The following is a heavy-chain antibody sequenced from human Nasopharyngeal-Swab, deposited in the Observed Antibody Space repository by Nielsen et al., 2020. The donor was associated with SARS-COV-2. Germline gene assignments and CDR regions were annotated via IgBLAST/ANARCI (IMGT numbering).Heavy chain of an antibody. V-gene: IGHV3-23*01. CDR1: GFSFSEYY. Sequence: GESLKISCAAFGFSFSEYYMSWVRQAPGKGLEWVSAISGSGGSTYYADSVKGRFTISRDNSKNTLYLQMNSLRAEDTAVYYCAKKLENILRYFDWLLDAFDIWGQGTMVTVSS. CDR2: ISGSGGST. CDR3: AKKLENILRYFDWLLDAFDI. J-gene: IGHJ3*02. D-gene: IGHD3-9*01.